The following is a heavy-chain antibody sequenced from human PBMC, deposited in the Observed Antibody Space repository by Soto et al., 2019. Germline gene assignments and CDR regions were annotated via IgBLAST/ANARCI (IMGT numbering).Heavy chain of an antibody. J-gene: IGHJ5*02. Sequence: GGSLRLSCSASGFTFSSYAMHWVRQAPGKGLEYVSAISSNGGSTYYADSVKGRFTISRDNSKNTLYLQMSSLRAEDTAVYYCVKAPIVVVPAAILARFDPWGQGTLVTVSS. CDR1: GFTFSSYA. D-gene: IGHD2-2*01. V-gene: IGHV3-64D*08. CDR2: ISSNGGST. CDR3: VKAPIVVVPAAILARFDP.